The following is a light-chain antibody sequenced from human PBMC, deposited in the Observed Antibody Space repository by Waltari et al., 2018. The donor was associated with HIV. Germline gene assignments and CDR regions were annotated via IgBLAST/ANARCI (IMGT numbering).Light chain of an antibody. CDR1: QGVSNN. V-gene: IGKV3-15*01. CDR2: GPS. J-gene: IGKJ1*01. Sequence: EIVMTQSPATLSVSPGERATLSCRASQGVSNNLAWYQQKPGQAPRLLIYGPSTRATGTPARFSASGSGTEFTLTISSLQSEDFAIYYCQKYNEWPRTFGQGTKVEIK. CDR3: QKYNEWPRT.